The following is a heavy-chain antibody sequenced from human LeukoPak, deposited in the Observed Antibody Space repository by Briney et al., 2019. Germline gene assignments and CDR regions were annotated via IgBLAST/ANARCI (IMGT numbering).Heavy chain of an antibody. Sequence: HEASVKVSCRASGYTFTSSDINWVRQATGQSLEWMGWMNPNSGNTDYAQKFQGRVTMTRNTSISTAYMELSSLRSEDTAVYYCARGQKDNGVISSWYYFGMDVWGQGTTVTVSS. J-gene: IGHJ6*02. CDR2: MNPNSGNT. CDR1: GYTFTSSD. V-gene: IGHV1-8*01. CDR3: ARGQKDNGVISSWYYFGMDV. D-gene: IGHD6-13*01.